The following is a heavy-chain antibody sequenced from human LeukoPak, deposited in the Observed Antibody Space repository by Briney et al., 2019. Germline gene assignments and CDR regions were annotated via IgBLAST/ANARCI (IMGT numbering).Heavy chain of an antibody. CDR1: GGSISSGDYY. Sequence: SETLSLTCTVSGGSISSGDYYWSWIRQPPGKGLEWIGYMYYSGSTYYNPSLKSRVTISLDTSKNQFSLKLNSVTAADTAVYYCARPYYYDSRIDLWGQGTLVTVSS. J-gene: IGHJ5*02. CDR3: ARPYYYDSRIDL. D-gene: IGHD3-22*01. V-gene: IGHV4-30-4*01. CDR2: MYYSGST.